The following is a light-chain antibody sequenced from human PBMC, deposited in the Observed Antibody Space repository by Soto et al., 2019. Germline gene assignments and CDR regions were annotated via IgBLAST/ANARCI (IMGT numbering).Light chain of an antibody. V-gene: IGKV3-15*01. J-gene: IGKJ1*01. CDR3: QQYNIWPPWT. Sequence: EIVMTQSPATLSVSPGERATLSCRASQSVSSNLAWYQQKPGQAPRLLIYGASTRATGIAARFSGSGSGTEFTLTISSLQSEDFAIYYCQQYNIWPPWTFGQGTKVEIK. CDR1: QSVSSN. CDR2: GAS.